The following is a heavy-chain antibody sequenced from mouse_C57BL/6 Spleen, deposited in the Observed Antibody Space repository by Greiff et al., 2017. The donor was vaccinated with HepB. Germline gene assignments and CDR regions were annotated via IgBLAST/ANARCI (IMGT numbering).Heavy chain of an antibody. CDR2: IDPEDGDT. CDR3: TCYDGYSAWFAY. D-gene: IGHD2-3*01. V-gene: IGHV14-1*01. CDR1: GFNIKDYY. Sequence: VHVKQSGAELVRPGASVKLSCTASGFNIKDYYMHWVKQRPEQGLEWIGRIDPEDGDTEYAPKFQGKATMTADTSSNTAYLQLSSLTSEDTAVYYCTCYDGYSAWFAYWGQGTLVTVSA. J-gene: IGHJ3*01.